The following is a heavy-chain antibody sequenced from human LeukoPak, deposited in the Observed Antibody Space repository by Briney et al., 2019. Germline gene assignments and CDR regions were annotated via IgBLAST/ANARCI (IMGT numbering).Heavy chain of an antibody. V-gene: IGHV1-69*05. Sequence: SVKVSCKASGGTFSSYAISWVRQAPGQGLEWMGGIIPIFGTANYAQKFQGRVTITTDESTSTAYMELSSLRSEDTAVYYCARNPEGNSWGYFDYWGQGTLVTASS. D-gene: IGHD4-23*01. CDR2: IIPIFGTA. J-gene: IGHJ4*02. CDR3: ARNPEGNSWGYFDY. CDR1: GGTFSSYA.